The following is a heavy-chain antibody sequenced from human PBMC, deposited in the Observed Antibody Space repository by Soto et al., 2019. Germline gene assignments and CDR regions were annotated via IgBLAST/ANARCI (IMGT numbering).Heavy chain of an antibody. Sequence: GESLKISCKGSGYSFTSYWIGWVRQMPGKGLEWMGIIYPGDSDTRYSPSFQGQVTISADKSISTAYLQWSSLKASDTAMYYCARHAWDSSSSPGWFDPWGQGTLVTVSS. CDR1: GYSFTSYW. J-gene: IGHJ5*02. D-gene: IGHD6-6*01. V-gene: IGHV5-51*01. CDR2: IYPGDSDT. CDR3: ARHAWDSSSSPGWFDP.